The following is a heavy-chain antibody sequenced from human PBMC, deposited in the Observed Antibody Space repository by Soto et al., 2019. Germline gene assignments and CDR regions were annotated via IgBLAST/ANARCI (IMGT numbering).Heavy chain of an antibody. CDR3: ASIPKLETKSIH. D-gene: IGHD1-1*01. Sequence: SETLSLTCAVSGYSISSGYYWGWIRQPPGKGLEWIGSIYHSGSTYYNPSLKSRVTISVDTSKNQFSLKLSSVTAADTAVYYCASIPKLETKSIHWSQGTLVTVSS. CDR2: IYHSGST. J-gene: IGHJ4*02. V-gene: IGHV4-38-2*01. CDR1: GYSISSGYY.